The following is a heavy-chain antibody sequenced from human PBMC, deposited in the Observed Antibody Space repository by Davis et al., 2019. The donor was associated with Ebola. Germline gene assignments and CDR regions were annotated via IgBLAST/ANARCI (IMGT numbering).Heavy chain of an antibody. CDR1: GFTFSDYY. CDR2: LSSSSSYT. Sequence: GESLNISCAASGFTFSDYYMSWNRPAPGKGLEWVSYLSSSSSYTNYADSVKGRFTISRDNAKNSLYLQMNSLRAEDTAVYYCASGGITMIHNHGMDVWGQGTTVTVSS. CDR3: ASGGITMIHNHGMDV. J-gene: IGHJ6*02. V-gene: IGHV3-11*06. D-gene: IGHD3-22*01.